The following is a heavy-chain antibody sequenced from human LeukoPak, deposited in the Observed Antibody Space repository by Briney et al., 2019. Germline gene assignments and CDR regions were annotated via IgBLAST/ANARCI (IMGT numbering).Heavy chain of an antibody. V-gene: IGHV1-18*01. CDR1: GYTFTSYG. CDR3: ARGNRVVPAAY. Sequence: ASVRVSCKASGYTFTSYGISWVRQAPGQGLEWMGWISAYNGNTNYAQKLQGRVTMTRNTSISTAYMELSSLRSEDTAVYYCARGNRVVPAAYWGQGTLVTVSS. J-gene: IGHJ4*02. CDR2: ISAYNGNT. D-gene: IGHD2-2*01.